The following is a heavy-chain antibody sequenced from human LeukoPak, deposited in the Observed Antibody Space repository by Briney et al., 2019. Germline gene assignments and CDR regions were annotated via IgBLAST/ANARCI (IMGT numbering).Heavy chain of an antibody. CDR2: INSDGSNT. J-gene: IGHJ4*02. CDR3: ARDGLGVAPGPIVDY. Sequence: GGSLRLSCAASGFTFSSYWMHWVRQAPGKGLVWVSCINSDGSNTRYADSVKGRFTIPRDNAKNTLYLQMNSLRAEDTAVYYCARDGLGVAPGPIVDYWGQGTLVTVSS. V-gene: IGHV3-74*01. D-gene: IGHD3-3*01. CDR1: GFTFSSYW.